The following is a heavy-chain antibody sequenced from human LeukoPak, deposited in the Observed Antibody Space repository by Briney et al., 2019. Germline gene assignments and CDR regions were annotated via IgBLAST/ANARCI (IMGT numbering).Heavy chain of an antibody. CDR3: ARPGRLLGYCSGGTCADFDY. Sequence: ASVKVSCMASGYTFTSYGISWVRQAPGQGLEWMGWISAYNGNTNYAQKLQGRVTMTTETSTSTAYMELRSLRSDDTVVYYCARPGRLLGYCSGGTCADFDYWGQGTLVTVSS. D-gene: IGHD2-15*01. CDR1: GYTFTSYG. CDR2: ISAYNGNT. V-gene: IGHV1-18*01. J-gene: IGHJ4*02.